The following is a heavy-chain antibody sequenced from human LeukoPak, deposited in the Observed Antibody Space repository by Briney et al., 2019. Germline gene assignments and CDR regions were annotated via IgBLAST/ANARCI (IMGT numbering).Heavy chain of an antibody. Sequence: GGSLRLSCAASGFTFDAFGMTWVRQAPGKGLEWVSAIRGDAGSTGYADSVKGRFTISRDNAKYSLYLQMNSLRVEDTALYYCARVWAWGSGNYFDNWGQGTLVTVSS. D-gene: IGHD7-27*01. CDR2: IRGDAGST. CDR1: GFTFDAFG. CDR3: ARVWAWGSGNYFDN. J-gene: IGHJ4*02. V-gene: IGHV3-20*04.